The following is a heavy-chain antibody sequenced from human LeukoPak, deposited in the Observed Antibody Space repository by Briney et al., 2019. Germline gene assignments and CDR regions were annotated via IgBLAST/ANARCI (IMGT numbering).Heavy chain of an antibody. D-gene: IGHD6-19*01. CDR1: GGTFSSYA. J-gene: IGHJ5*02. V-gene: IGHV1-69*13. Sequence: GASVKVSCKASGGTFSSYAISWVRQAPGQGLEWMGGIIPIFGTANYAQKFQGRVTITADESTSTAYMELSSLRSEDTAVYYCARGTVAGTAGSRSWFDPWGQGTLVTVSS. CDR2: IIPIFGTA. CDR3: ARGTVAGTAGSRSWFDP.